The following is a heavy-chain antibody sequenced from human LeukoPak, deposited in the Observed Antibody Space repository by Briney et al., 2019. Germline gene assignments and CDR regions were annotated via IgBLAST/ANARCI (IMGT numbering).Heavy chain of an antibody. CDR2: IIPIFGTA. CDR3: ARDTRRYDFWSGSLNWFDP. D-gene: IGHD3-3*01. J-gene: IGHJ5*02. Sequence: GASVKVSCKASGGTFSSYAISWVRQAPGQGLEWMGGIIPIFGTANYAQKFQGRVTITADESTSTAYMELSGLISEDTAVYYCARDTRRYDFWSGSLNWFDPWGQGTLVTVSS. CDR1: GGTFSSYA. V-gene: IGHV1-69*13.